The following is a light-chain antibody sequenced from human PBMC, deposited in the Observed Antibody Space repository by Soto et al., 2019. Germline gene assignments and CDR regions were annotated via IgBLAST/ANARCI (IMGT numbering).Light chain of an antibody. CDR2: DAS. Sequence: EIVLTQSPGTLSLSPGDRATLSCRASQSVDSTNLAWYQQKPGQAPRLLIYDASSRATGIPDRFSGSGSGTDFTLTISRLEPEDFAVYYCQQYGRSSFSFGPGTKVDIK. J-gene: IGKJ3*01. CDR3: QQYGRSSFS. V-gene: IGKV3-20*01. CDR1: QSVDSTN.